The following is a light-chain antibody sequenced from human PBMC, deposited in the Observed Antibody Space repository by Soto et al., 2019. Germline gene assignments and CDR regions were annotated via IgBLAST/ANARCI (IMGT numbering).Light chain of an antibody. V-gene: IGKV1-33*01. CDR1: QDIRNY. J-gene: IGKJ1*01. CDR2: DTS. CDR3: QQYGNLPRT. Sequence: DIQMTQSPSSLSASVGDRVTITCQASQDIRNYLNWYQQKPGKAPQLLIFDTSKLQSGVPSRFSGSGSGTDFTLPISSLQPEDMATHHCQQYGNLPRTFGQGTKVEIK.